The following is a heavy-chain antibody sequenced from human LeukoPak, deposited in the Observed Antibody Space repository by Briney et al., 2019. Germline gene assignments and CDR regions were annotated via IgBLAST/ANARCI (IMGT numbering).Heavy chain of an antibody. J-gene: IGHJ4*02. V-gene: IGHV3-7*01. D-gene: IGHD2-21*02. CDR3: ARGDWDLFDY. CDR2: IDQDGGGK. Sequence: GGSLRLSCAASGFTFSDYWMNWVRQAPGKGLEWVANIDQDGGGKYYLDSVKGRFTISRDNAKSSLYLQIDSLRAEDTAVYYCARGDWDLFDYWGQGSLLTVSS. CDR1: GFTFSDYW.